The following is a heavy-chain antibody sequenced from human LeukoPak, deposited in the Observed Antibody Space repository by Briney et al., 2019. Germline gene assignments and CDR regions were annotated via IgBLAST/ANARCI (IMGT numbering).Heavy chain of an antibody. D-gene: IGHD4-23*01. V-gene: IGHV3-48*03. CDR1: GFTFSSFE. J-gene: IGHJ4*02. CDR3: ARDLATPRGFFDY. CDR2: ISTSGST. Sequence: GGSLRLSCAASGFTFSSFEMNWVRQAPGKGLEWLSYISTSGSTFYADSVKGRFTVSRHNAKNSLYLQMNSLRAEDTAIYYCARDLATPRGFFDYWGQGTLVTVSS.